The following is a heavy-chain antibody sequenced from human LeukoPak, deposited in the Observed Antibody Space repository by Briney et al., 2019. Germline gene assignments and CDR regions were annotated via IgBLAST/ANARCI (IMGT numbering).Heavy chain of an antibody. CDR1: GFTFSSYA. CDR3: AKGITMIVVVILPDDAFDI. V-gene: IGHV3-23*01. Sequence: GGSLRLSCAASGFTFSSYAMSWVRQAPGKGLEWVSAISGSGGSTYYADSVKGRFTISRDNSKNTLYLQMNSLRAEDTAVYYCAKGITMIVVVILPDDAFDIWGQGTMVTVSS. J-gene: IGHJ3*02. D-gene: IGHD3-22*01. CDR2: ISGSGGST.